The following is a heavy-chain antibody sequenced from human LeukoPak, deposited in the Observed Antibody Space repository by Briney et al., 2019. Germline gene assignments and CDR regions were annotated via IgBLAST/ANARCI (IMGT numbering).Heavy chain of an antibody. CDR1: GFTFSSSW. Sequence: PGGSLRPSCAASGFTFSSSWMAWVRQAPGKGLEWVANIKHDGNEKYYVDSVKGRFTISRDNAKNSLYLEMNSLRADDTAVYYCAGMDHFDYWGQGTLVTVSS. J-gene: IGHJ4*02. V-gene: IGHV3-7*01. CDR2: IKHDGNEK. D-gene: IGHD1-14*01. CDR3: AGMDHFDY.